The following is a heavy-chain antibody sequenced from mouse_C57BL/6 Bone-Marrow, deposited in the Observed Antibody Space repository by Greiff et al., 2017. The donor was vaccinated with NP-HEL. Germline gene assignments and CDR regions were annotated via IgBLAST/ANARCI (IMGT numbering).Heavy chain of an antibody. CDR2: IDPSDSYT. Sequence: QVQLQQPGAELVKPGASVKLSCKASGYTFTSYWMQWVKQRPGQGLEWIGEIDPSDSYTNYNQKFKGKATLTVDTSSSTAYMQLSSLTSEDSAVYYCARWPYDYGSSPFFDYWGQGTTLTVSS. CDR1: GYTFTSYW. CDR3: ARWPYDYGSSPFFDY. J-gene: IGHJ2*01. D-gene: IGHD1-1*01. V-gene: IGHV1-50*01.